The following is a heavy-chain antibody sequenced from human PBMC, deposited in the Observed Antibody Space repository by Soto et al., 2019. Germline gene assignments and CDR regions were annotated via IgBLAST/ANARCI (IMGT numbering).Heavy chain of an antibody. CDR3: ARDRSDDYIWGSYRGNDY. D-gene: IGHD3-16*02. V-gene: IGHV1-3*01. J-gene: IGHJ4*02. CDR1: GYTFTSYA. CDR2: INAGNGNT. Sequence: QVQLVQSGAEVKKPEASVKVSCKASGYTFTSYAMHWVRQAPGQRLEWMGWINAGNGNTKYSQKFQGRVTITRDTSASTAYMELSSLRSEDTAVYYCARDRSDDYIWGSYRGNDYWGQGTLVTVSS.